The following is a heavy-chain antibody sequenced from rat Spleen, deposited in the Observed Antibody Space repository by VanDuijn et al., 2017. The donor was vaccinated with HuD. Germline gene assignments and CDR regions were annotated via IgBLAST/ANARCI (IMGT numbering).Heavy chain of an antibody. CDR2: ISYDGGST. V-gene: IGHV5-29*01. CDR3: ARQWDY. D-gene: IGHD1-7*01. J-gene: IGHJ3*01. Sequence: EVQLVESGGGLVQPGRSMKLSCAASGFTFNNYWMAWVRQAPTKGLEWVATISYDGGSTYYRDSVKGRFTISRDPAQNTLYLQMNSLRSEDTATYYCARQWDYWGQGTLVTVSS. CDR1: GFTFNNYW.